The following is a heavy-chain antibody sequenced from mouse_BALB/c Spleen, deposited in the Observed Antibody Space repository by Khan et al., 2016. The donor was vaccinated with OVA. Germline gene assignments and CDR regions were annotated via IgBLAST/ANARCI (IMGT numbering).Heavy chain of an antibody. CDR3: TIVGYRFAY. CDR2: IYPGNSAT. Sequence: VQLQQSGTVLARPGTSVKMSCKASGYTFTSYWMHWVKQRPGQGLEWIGAIYPGNSATSYNQKFKGQAKLTAVTSTRTAYMELSSLTNQDSAVFCCTIVGYRFAYWGQGTLVTVSA. D-gene: IGHD2-2*01. CDR1: GYTFTSYW. J-gene: IGHJ3*01. V-gene: IGHV1-5*01.